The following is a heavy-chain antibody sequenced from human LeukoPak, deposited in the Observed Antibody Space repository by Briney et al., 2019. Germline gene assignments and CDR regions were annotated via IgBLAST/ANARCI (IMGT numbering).Heavy chain of an antibody. Sequence: SQTLSLTCTVSGGSISSGSYYWSWIRQPAGKGLEWIGRIYTSGSTNYNPSLKSRVTMSVDTSKNQFSLKLSSVTAADTAVYYCARGNYGSGRVNAFDIWGQGTMVTVSS. CDR3: ARGNYGSGRVNAFDI. D-gene: IGHD3-10*01. CDR2: IYTSGST. J-gene: IGHJ3*02. V-gene: IGHV4-61*02. CDR1: GGSISSGSYY.